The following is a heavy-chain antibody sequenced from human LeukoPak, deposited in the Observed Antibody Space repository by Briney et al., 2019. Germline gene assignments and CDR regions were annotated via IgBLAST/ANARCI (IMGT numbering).Heavy chain of an antibody. J-gene: IGHJ4*02. CDR2: INPSGGST. CDR3: ARGFQVPAALPSHFDY. Sequence: VASVKVSCKASGYTFTTYYMHWVRQAPGQGLEWMGIINPSGGSTSYAQNFQGRVTMTRDTSTSTVYMELRSLRSEDTAVYYCARGFQVPAALPSHFDYWGQGTLVTVSS. CDR1: GYTFTTYY. D-gene: IGHD2-2*01. V-gene: IGHV1-46*01.